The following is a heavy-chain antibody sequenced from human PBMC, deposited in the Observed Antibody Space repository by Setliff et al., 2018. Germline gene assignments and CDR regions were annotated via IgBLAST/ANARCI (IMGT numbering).Heavy chain of an antibody. CDR1: GFTFRSFG. CDR3: TRDWGGVGATNAFDI. Sequence: GGSLRLSCAASGFTFRSFGMHWVRQAPGKGLEWVAVIWYSGSYTYYADSVKGRFTISRDNAKNTVYLEMNRLRAEDTAIYYCTRDWGGVGATNAFDIWGQGTMVTVSS. D-gene: IGHD1-26*01. J-gene: IGHJ3*02. V-gene: IGHV3-33*01. CDR2: IWYSGSYT.